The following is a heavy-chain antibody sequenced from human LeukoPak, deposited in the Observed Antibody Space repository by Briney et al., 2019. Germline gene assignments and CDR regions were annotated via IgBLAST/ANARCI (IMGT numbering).Heavy chain of an antibody. V-gene: IGHV3-30-3*01. D-gene: IGHD3-22*01. Sequence: GGSLRLSCAASGFTFSTYAMSWVRQAPGKGLEWVAVTSHDGSQKFYADSVKGRFTISRDNSKNTLYLQMNSLRAEDTAVYYCAKDSGDSSGYYYVSGYFHHWGQGTLVTVSS. CDR3: AKDSGDSSGYYYVSGYFHH. CDR2: TSHDGSQK. J-gene: IGHJ1*01. CDR1: GFTFSTYA.